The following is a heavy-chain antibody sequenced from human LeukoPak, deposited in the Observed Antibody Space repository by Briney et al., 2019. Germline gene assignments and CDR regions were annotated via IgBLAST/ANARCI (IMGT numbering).Heavy chain of an antibody. V-gene: IGHV4-39*01. CDR3: ARHGDDFWSGYSDY. Sequence: KPSETLSLTCTVSGGSISSSSYYWSWIRQPPGKGLEWIGEINHSGGTNYNPSLKSRVTISVDTSKNQFSLKLSSVTAADTAVYYCARHGDDFWSGYSDYWGQGTLVTVSS. CDR2: INHSGGT. J-gene: IGHJ4*02. CDR1: GGSISSSSYY. D-gene: IGHD3-3*01.